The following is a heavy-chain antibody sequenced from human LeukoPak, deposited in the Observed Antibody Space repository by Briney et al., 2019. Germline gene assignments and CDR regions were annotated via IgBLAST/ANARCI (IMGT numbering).Heavy chain of an antibody. V-gene: IGHV4-39*01. CDR1: GGSISSSTYY. Sequence: SETLSLTCTVSGGSISSSTYYGGWIRQPPGKGLQWIVSFYYSGSAHYNPSLKSRVTISVDTSKNQFSLKLSSVTAADTAVYYCAKPYSGGWRGGFDYWGQGTLVAVSS. CDR2: FYYSGSA. D-gene: IGHD6-19*01. CDR3: AKPYSGGWRGGFDY. J-gene: IGHJ4*02.